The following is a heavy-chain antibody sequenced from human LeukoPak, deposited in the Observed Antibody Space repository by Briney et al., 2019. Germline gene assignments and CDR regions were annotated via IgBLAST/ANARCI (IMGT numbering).Heavy chain of an antibody. CDR3: ARFTFWSGYYPFDY. CDR2: ISAYNGNT. Sequence: VASVKVSCKASGYTFTSYGISWVRQAPGQGLEWIGWISAYNGNTNYAQKLQGRVTMTTDTSTSTAYMELRSLRSDDTAVYYCARFTFWSGYYPFDYWGQGTLVTVSS. J-gene: IGHJ4*02. D-gene: IGHD3-3*01. V-gene: IGHV1-18*01. CDR1: GYTFTSYG.